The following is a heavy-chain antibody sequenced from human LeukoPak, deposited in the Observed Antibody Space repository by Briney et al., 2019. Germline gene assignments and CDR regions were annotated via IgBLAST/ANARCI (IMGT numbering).Heavy chain of an antibody. CDR1: GFSFGDHG. CDR2: IRSKSYGGTI. V-gene: IGHV3-49*04. J-gene: IGHJ6*03. D-gene: IGHD2-2*01. Sequence: GGSLRLSCTASGFSFGDHGMTWVRQAPGKGLEWVGFIRSKSYGGTIEYAPSVTGKFTISRDDSKSIAYLQMNSLKPDDTAVYFCTRAQYVVVPAAPYFYYVDVWGKGTTVTVSS. CDR3: TRAQYVVVPAAPYFYYVDV.